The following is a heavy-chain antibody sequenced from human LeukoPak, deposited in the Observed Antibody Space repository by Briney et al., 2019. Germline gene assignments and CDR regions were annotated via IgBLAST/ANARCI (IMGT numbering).Heavy chain of an antibody. Sequence: GGSLRLSCAASGFTFSSYAMSWVRQAPGKGLEWVSAISGSGGSTYYADSVKGRFTISRDSSKNTLYLQMNSLRAEDTAVYYFAKDQQPTLPPPPRYYDSSGYWWYFDYWGQGTLVTVSS. J-gene: IGHJ4*02. CDR3: AKDQQPTLPPPPRYYDSSGYWWYFDY. V-gene: IGHV3-23*01. D-gene: IGHD3-22*01. CDR1: GFTFSSYA. CDR2: ISGSGGST.